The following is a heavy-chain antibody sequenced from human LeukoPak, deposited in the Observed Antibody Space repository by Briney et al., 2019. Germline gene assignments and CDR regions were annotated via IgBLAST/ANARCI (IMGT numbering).Heavy chain of an antibody. V-gene: IGHV3-30*02. Sequence: PGGSLRLSCAASGFTFSSYGMHWVRQAPGKGLEWVAFIRYDGSNKYYADSVKGRFTISRDNSKNTLYLQMNSLRAEDTAVYYCAKEQEWELRGVFDCWGQGTLVTVSS. D-gene: IGHD1-26*01. CDR3: AKEQEWELRGVFDC. CDR2: IRYDGSNK. CDR1: GFTFSSYG. J-gene: IGHJ4*02.